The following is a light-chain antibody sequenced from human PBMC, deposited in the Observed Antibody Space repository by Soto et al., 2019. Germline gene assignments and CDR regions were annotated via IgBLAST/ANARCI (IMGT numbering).Light chain of an antibody. Sequence: EIVLTQSPGTLSLSPGERATLSCRASQSVSSSFLAWYQQKPGQAPRLLIYGASSRATGIPDSFSGSGSGTDFTLTISGLEPEDVAVYYCQQYGSSSWTFGQGTKVEIK. CDR1: QSVSSSF. V-gene: IGKV3-20*01. CDR2: GAS. CDR3: QQYGSSSWT. J-gene: IGKJ1*01.